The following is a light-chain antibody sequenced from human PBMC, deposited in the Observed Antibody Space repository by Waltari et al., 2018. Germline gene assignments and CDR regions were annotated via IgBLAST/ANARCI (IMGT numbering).Light chain of an antibody. CDR2: EVT. V-gene: IGLV2-23*02. Sequence: QSGLAQPASASGSPGQSTTITCTGNSSDVGTYNLVYRYQQRPGKAPRLLIYEVTKRAPGTSDRFSAAKSGNTASLSISGLQAQEDEADYYCCSYVGLGTYVFGTGTKVTV. CDR1: SSDVGTYNL. CDR3: CSYVGLGTYV. J-gene: IGLJ1*01.